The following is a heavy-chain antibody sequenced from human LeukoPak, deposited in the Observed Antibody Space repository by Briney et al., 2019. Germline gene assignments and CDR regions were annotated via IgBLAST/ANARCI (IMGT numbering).Heavy chain of an antibody. CDR3: AGGYCSSTSCYAFSNWFDP. V-gene: IGHV1-3*01. CDR1: GYTFTSYA. CDR2: INAGNGNT. Sequence: ASVTVSCKASGYTFTSYAMHWVRQAPGQRLEWMGWINAGNGNTKYSQKFQGRVTITRDTSASTAYMELSSLRSEDTAVYYCAGGYCSSTSCYAFSNWFDPWGQGTLVTVSS. J-gene: IGHJ5*02. D-gene: IGHD2-2*01.